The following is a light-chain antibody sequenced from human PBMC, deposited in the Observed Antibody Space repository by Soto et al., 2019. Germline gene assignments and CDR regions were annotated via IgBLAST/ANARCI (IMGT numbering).Light chain of an antibody. CDR1: SSNIGSNY. CDR2: RNN. V-gene: IGLV1-47*01. CDR3: AAWDDSLSVGV. J-gene: IGLJ3*02. Sequence: QSVLTQPPSASGTPGQRVTISCSGSSSNIGSNYVYWYQQLPGTAPKLLIYRNNQRPSGVPVRFSGSKSGTSASLAISGLRSEDEADYYCAAWDDSLSVGVFGGGTKLTVL.